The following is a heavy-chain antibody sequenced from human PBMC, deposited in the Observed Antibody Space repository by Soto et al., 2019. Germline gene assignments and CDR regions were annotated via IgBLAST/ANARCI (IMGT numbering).Heavy chain of an antibody. CDR1: GYAFTSYD. Sequence: QVQLVQSGAEVKKPGASVKVSCKASGYAFTSYDINWVRQAPGQGLEWMGWMNPNSGYTGYSQKFQGRVTLTRNTDLSTAYMDLSSLQSEATAVYFCARGRDWDLRSALEFWGQGTLVSVSS. V-gene: IGHV1-8*01. J-gene: IGHJ4*02. CDR3: ARGRDWDLRSALEF. D-gene: IGHD1-26*01. CDR2: MNPNSGYT.